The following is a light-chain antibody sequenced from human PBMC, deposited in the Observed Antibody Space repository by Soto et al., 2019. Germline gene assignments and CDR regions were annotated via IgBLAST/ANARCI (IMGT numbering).Light chain of an antibody. CDR3: QQNGSSPVT. CDR1: QSVSSSY. J-gene: IGKJ5*01. Sequence: EIVLTQSPGTLSLSPGERATLSCRASQSVSSSYLAWYQQKPGQAPRLLIYGASSRATCIPDRCSGSGSGTDFTLTISRLEPEDFAVYYCQQNGSSPVTFGQETRLEIK. V-gene: IGKV3-20*01. CDR2: GAS.